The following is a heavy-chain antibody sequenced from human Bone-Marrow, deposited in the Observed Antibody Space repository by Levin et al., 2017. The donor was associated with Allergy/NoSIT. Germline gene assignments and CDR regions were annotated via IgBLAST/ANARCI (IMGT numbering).Heavy chain of an antibody. V-gene: IGHV3-30*18. D-gene: IGHD1-26*01. CDR1: GLTFNSYG. CDR3: AKDEGATRSYYFNY. CDR2: ILYDGSNK. Sequence: PGGSLRLSCAASGLTFNSYGMHWVRQAPGKGLEWVAFILYDGSNKYYRDSVKGRFTISRDNSESTLYLQMDSLRAEDTAVYYCAKDEGATRSYYFNYWGQGTLVVVSS. J-gene: IGHJ4*02.